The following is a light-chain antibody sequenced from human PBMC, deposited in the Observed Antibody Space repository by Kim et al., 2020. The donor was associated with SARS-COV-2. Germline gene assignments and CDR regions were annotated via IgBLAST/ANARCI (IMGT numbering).Light chain of an antibody. J-gene: IGKJ1*01. CDR1: QSISSW. Sequence: AAVGDRVTITCRASQSISSWLAWYQQKPGKAPKLLIYDASSLESGVPSRFSGSGSGTEFTLTISSLQPYDFATYYCQQYNSYSPTFGQGTKVEIK. CDR3: QQYNSYSPT. CDR2: DAS. V-gene: IGKV1-5*01.